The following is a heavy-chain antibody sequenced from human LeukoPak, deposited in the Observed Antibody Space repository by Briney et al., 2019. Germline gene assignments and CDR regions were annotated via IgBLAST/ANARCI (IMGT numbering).Heavy chain of an antibody. CDR3: ASCSSTRYYYYGMDV. Sequence: SETLSLTCTVSGGSVRSGSYYWSWIRQPPGKGLEWVGYIYYSGSTNYNPSLKSRVTISVDTSKNQFSLKLSSVTAADTAVYYCASCSSTRYYYYGMDVWGKGTTVTVSS. CDR1: GGSVRSGSYY. CDR2: IYYSGST. D-gene: IGHD2-2*01. J-gene: IGHJ6*04. V-gene: IGHV4-61*01.